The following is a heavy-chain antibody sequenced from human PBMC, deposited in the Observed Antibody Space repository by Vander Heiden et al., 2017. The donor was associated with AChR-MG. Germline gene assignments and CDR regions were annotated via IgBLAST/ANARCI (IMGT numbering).Heavy chain of an antibody. CDR2: INHSGST. D-gene: IGHD3-3*01. J-gene: IGHJ6*02. V-gene: IGHV4-34*01. Sequence: QVQLQQWGAGLLKPSETLSLTCAVYGGSFSGYYWSWIRQPPGKGLEWIGEINHSGSTNYNPSLKSRVTISVDTSKNQFSLKLSSVTAADTAVYYCARDSGLEWLLPYYYYYGMDVWGQGTTVTVSS. CDR1: GGSFSGYY. CDR3: ARDSGLEWLLPYYYYYGMDV.